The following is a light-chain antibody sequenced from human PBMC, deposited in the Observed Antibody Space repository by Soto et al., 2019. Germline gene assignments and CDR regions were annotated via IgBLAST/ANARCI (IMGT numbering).Light chain of an antibody. J-gene: IGLJ2*01. V-gene: IGLV1-40*01. CDR2: GNS. CDR1: SSNIGAGYD. CDR3: RSYDSSLSGSKV. Sequence: QSVLTQQPSVSGAPGQRVTISCTGSSSNIGAGYDVHGYQQLPGTAPKLLTYGNSNRPSGVPDRFSGSKSGTSASLAIKGLQAEDEADYYCRSYDSSLSGSKVFGGGTKVTVL.